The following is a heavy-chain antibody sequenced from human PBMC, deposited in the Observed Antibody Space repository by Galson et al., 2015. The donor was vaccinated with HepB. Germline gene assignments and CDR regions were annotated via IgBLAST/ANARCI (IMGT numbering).Heavy chain of an antibody. V-gene: IGHV4-39*01. J-gene: IGHJ3*02. CDR1: GGSISRSSYY. CDR3: ATHPSRKWELPRPDI. Sequence: SETLSLTCTVSGGSISRSSYYWGWIRQPPGKGLAWIGSIYYSGSTYYNPSLKSRVPISVDTSKNQFSLKLSSVTAADTAVYYCATHPSRKWELPRPDIWGQGTMVTVSS. D-gene: IGHD1-26*01. CDR2: IYYSGST.